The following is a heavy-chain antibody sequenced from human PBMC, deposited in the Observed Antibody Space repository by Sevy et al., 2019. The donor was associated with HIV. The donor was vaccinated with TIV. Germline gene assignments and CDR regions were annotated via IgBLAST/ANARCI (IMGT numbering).Heavy chain of an antibody. J-gene: IGHJ4*02. CDR1: GFTFSSYW. CDR3: TRVTNAPYYFDY. Sequence: GGSLRLSCAASGFTFSSYWMSWVRQAPGKGLEWVANIKQDGSGKYYVDSVKGRFTISRDNAKNSLYLQMNSLRAEDTAVYYCTRVTNAPYYFDYWGQGTLVTVSS. D-gene: IGHD4-17*01. CDR2: IKQDGSGK. V-gene: IGHV3-7*04.